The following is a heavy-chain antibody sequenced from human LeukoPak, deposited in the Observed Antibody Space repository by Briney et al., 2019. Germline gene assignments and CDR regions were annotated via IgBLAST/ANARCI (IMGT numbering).Heavy chain of an antibody. Sequence: PGGSLRLSCAASGFTFSSYAMSWVRQAPGKGLEWVSAISGSGGSTYYADSVKGRFTISRDNSKNTPYLQMNSPRAEDTAVYYCAKTGYSYGPEHFDYWGQGTLVTVSS. CDR1: GFTFSSYA. D-gene: IGHD5-18*01. CDR3: AKTGYSYGPEHFDY. CDR2: ISGSGGST. J-gene: IGHJ4*02. V-gene: IGHV3-23*01.